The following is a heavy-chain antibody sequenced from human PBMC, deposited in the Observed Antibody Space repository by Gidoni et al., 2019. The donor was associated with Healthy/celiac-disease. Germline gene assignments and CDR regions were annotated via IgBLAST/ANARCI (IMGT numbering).Heavy chain of an antibody. Sequence: EVQLVESGGGLVQPGRSLRLSCAASGFTFDDYAMHWVRQAPGKGLEWVSGISWNSGSIGYADSVKGRFTISRDNAKNSLYLQMNSLRAEDTALYYCAKCHSSSWYEDAFDIWGQGTMVTVSS. CDR2: ISWNSGSI. CDR3: AKCHSSSWYEDAFDI. CDR1: GFTFDDYA. J-gene: IGHJ3*02. D-gene: IGHD6-13*01. V-gene: IGHV3-9*01.